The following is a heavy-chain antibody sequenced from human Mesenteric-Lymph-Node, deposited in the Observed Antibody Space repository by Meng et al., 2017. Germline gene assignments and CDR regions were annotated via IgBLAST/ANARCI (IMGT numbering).Heavy chain of an antibody. CDR3: ARDLEVLWFGDQAQDAFDV. CDR1: GFTFSSYA. D-gene: IGHD3-10*01. Sequence: GGSLRLSCAASGFTFSSYAMHWVRQAPGKGLEWVAVISYDGSNKHYADSVKGRFTISRDNSKNTLYLQMNSLRAEDTAVYYCARDLEVLWFGDQAQDAFDVWGQGTMVTVSS. J-gene: IGHJ3*01. V-gene: IGHV3-30*01. CDR2: ISYDGSNK.